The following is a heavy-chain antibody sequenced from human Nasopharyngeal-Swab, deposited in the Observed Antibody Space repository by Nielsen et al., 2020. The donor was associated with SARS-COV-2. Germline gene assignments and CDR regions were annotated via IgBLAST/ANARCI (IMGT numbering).Heavy chain of an antibody. D-gene: IGHD3-22*01. CDR1: GFTFSSYG. J-gene: IGHJ4*02. Sequence: GESLKISCAASGFTFSSYGMHWVRQAPGKGPEWVAVISYDGSNKYYADSVKGRFTISRDNSKNTLYLQMNSLRAEDTAVYYCAKETDSSFDYWGQGTLVTVSS. CDR2: ISYDGSNK. CDR3: AKETDSSFDY. V-gene: IGHV3-30*18.